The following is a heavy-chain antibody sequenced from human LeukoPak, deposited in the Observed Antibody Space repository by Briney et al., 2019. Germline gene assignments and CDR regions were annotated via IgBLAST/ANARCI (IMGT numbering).Heavy chain of an antibody. D-gene: IGHD6-13*01. CDR2: INHSGST. CDR1: GGSFSGYY. V-gene: IGHV4-34*01. Sequence: PSETLSLTCAVYGGSFSGYYWSWIRQPPGKGLEWIGEINHSGSTNYNPSLKSRVTISVDTSKNQFSLKLSSVTAADTAVYYCARGRIAAAGTGSSNWFDPWGQGTLVTVSS. J-gene: IGHJ5*02. CDR3: ARGRIAAAGTGSSNWFDP.